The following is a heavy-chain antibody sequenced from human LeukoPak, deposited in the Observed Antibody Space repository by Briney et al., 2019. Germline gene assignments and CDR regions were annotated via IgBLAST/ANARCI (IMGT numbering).Heavy chain of an antibody. CDR2: ISGSGGST. CDR3: AKDSIVARYFDY. Sequence: GGSLRLSCAASGFTFSSYGMSWVRQAPGKGLEWVSAISGSGGSTYYADSVKGRFTISRDNSKNTLYLQMNSLRAEDTAVYYCAKDSIVARYFDYWGQGTLVTVSS. CDR1: GFTFSSYG. D-gene: IGHD2-15*01. J-gene: IGHJ4*02. V-gene: IGHV3-23*01.